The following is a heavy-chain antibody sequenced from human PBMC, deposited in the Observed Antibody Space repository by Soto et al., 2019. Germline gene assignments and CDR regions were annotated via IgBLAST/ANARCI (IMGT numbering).Heavy chain of an antibody. CDR1: GGSVSSGSYY. V-gene: IGHV4-61*01. CDR3: ARVRSNLFDY. D-gene: IGHD3-3*01. Sequence: PSETLSLTGTVSGGSVSSGSYYWSWIRQPPGKGLEWIGYIYYSGSTNYNPSLKSRVIISVDTSKNQFSLKLSSVTAADTAVYFCARVRSNLFDYWGQGTLVTVSS. J-gene: IGHJ4*02. CDR2: IYYSGST.